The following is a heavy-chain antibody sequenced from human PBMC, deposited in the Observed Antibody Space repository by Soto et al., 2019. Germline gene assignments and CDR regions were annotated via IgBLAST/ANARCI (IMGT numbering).Heavy chain of an antibody. CDR1: GGTFSSYT. CDR3: TRGNHRWLRLWYCDP. CDR2: IIPNFGTA. Sequence: QVQLVQSGAEVKKPGSSVTVSCKASGGTFSSYTISWVRQAPGQGLEWMGGIIPNFGTANYAQTFQGRVTVTADESTIKAYMELNSLRSEDTAVYYCTRGNHRWLRLWYCDPRCRGPLVTVSS. J-gene: IGHJ2*01. V-gene: IGHV1-69*12. D-gene: IGHD5-12*01.